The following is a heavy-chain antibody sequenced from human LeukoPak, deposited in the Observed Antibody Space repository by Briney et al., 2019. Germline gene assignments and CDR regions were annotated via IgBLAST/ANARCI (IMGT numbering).Heavy chain of an antibody. CDR1: GFTFNSYD. CDR3: AKTLGYSGYFSP. V-gene: IGHV3-23*01. J-gene: IGHJ5*02. D-gene: IGHD3-22*01. Sequence: PGGSLRLSCAASGFTFNSYDMTWVRQAPGKGLEWVSAISGGGVNTYYADSVKGRFTISRDNSKNMLYLQMNSLRAEDTAVYYCAKTLGYSGYFSPWGQGTLVTVSS. CDR2: ISGGGVNT.